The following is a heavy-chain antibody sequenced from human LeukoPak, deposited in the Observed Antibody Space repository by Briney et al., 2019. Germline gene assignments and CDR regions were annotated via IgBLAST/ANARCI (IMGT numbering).Heavy chain of an antibody. J-gene: IGHJ3*02. CDR2: ISAYNGNT. CDR1: GYTFTSYG. D-gene: IGHD2-2*03. CDR3: ARDPGYCSSTSCYGVAFDI. V-gene: IGHV1-18*01. Sequence: ASVKVSCKASGYTFTSYGISWVRQAPGQGLEWMGRISAYNGNTNYAQKLQGRVTMTTDTSTSTAYMELRSLRSDDTAVYYCARDPGYCSSTSCYGVAFDIWGQGTMVTVSS.